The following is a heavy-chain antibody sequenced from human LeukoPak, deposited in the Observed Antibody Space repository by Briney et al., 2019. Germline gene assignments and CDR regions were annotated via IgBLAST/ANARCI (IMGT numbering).Heavy chain of an antibody. CDR2: IHHSGRS. Sequence: SQTLSLTCTVSADSLSSGGHYWAWIRQFPGKGLESIGFIHHSGRSRHNPSLKDRVAISVDTSRKQSALKLSSVTAADTAMYYCARGGNRFGGFYFDYWGQGIQVIVSS. V-gene: IGHV4-31*03. J-gene: IGHJ4*02. D-gene: IGHD3-10*01. CDR1: ADSLSSGGHY. CDR3: ARGGNRFGGFYFDY.